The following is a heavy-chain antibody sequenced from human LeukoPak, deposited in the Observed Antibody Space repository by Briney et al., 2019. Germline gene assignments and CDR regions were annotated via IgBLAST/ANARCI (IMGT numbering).Heavy chain of an antibody. Sequence: GGSLRLSCAASGFTFSSYSRNWVRQAPGKGLEWVSYISSSSTIYYADSVKGRFTISRDNAKNSLYLQMNSLRAEDTAVYYCARSNTSPGWFDPWGQGTLVTVSS. J-gene: IGHJ5*02. CDR3: ARSNTSPGWFDP. V-gene: IGHV3-48*04. CDR1: GFTFSSYS. CDR2: ISSSSTI. D-gene: IGHD2/OR15-2a*01.